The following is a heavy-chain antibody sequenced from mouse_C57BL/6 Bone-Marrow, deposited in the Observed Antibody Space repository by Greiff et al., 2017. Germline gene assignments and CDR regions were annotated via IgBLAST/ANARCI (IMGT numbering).Heavy chain of an antibody. J-gene: IGHJ3*01. V-gene: IGHV1-19*01. Sequence: EVQLQQPGPVLVKPGASVKMSCKASGYTFTDYYMNWVKQSHGQSLEWIGVINPYNGGTSYNQKFKGKATLTVDKSSSTAYLELNSLPSEDSAVFFCASGHYSTYEDAYWGQGTLVTVSA. CDR3: ASGHYSTYEDAY. CDR1: GYTFTDYY. CDR2: INPYNGGT. D-gene: IGHD2-5*01.